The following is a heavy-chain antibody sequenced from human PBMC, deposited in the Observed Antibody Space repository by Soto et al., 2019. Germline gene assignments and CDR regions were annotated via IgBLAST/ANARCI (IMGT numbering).Heavy chain of an antibody. CDR3: VRDIR. V-gene: IGHV3-74*03. CDR2: INSDGSRI. Sequence: EVQLVEAGGGLVQPGGSLRLSCAASGFTFSSQWMYWVRQSPGQGPVWVSYINSDGSRISYADSVKGRFTISRHNAKNTLYMQLHSLGVEDTAVYYCVRDIRWGRGTLVTVSS. J-gene: IGHJ4*02. CDR1: GFTFSSQW.